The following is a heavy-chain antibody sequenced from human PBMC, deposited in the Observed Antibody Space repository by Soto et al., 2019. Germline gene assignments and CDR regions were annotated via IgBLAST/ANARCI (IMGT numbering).Heavy chain of an antibody. CDR2: IYDSGST. V-gene: IGHV4-59*01. D-gene: IGHD3-3*01. J-gene: IGHJ6*02. CDR3: ARGRFFGVVITPYFYYGMDV. Sequence: SETLSLTCTVSGGSISSYYWSWIRQPPGKRLEWIGYIYDSGSTNYNPSLKSRVTMSVDTSKNHFALKLNSVTAADTAVYYCARGRFFGVVITPYFYYGMDVWGQGTTVTVSS. CDR1: GGSISSYY.